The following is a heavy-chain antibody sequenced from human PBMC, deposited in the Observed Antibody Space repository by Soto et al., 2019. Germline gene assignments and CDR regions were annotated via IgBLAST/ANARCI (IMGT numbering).Heavy chain of an antibody. D-gene: IGHD3-10*01. CDR1: GYTFTSYA. CDR2: INAGNGNT. Sequence: GASVKVSCKASGYTFTSYAMHWVRQAPGQRLEWMGWINAGNGNTKYSQKFQGRVTITRDTSASTAYMELSSLRSEDTAVYYCARAPLYYGSGSYYKKPNLDYWGQGTLVTDSS. J-gene: IGHJ4*02. V-gene: IGHV1-3*01. CDR3: ARAPLYYGSGSYYKKPNLDY.